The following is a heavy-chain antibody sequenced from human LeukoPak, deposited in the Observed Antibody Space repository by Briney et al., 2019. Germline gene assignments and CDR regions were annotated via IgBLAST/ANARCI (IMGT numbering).Heavy chain of an antibody. J-gene: IGHJ6*02. D-gene: IGHD1-26*01. CDR1: GYTFTSYG. CDR2: ISAYNSNK. Sequence: GASVTVSCTASGYTFTSYGTSWVRQAPGQGLEWVAWISAYNSNKNSAEKFQGRVTMTIDTSTSTAYMELRSLKSDDTAVYYCVRHIKPAGPWDGMDVWGQGTTVIVSS. V-gene: IGHV1-18*04. CDR3: VRHIKPAGPWDGMDV.